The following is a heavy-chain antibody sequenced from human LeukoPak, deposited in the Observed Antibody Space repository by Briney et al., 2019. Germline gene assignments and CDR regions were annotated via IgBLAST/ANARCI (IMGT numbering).Heavy chain of an antibody. CDR1: GFTFSSYW. D-gene: IGHD3-3*01. Sequence: GGSLRLSCAAPGFTFSSYWMSWVRQAPGKGLEWVAVIWYDGSNKYYADSVKGRFTISRDNSKNTLYLQMNSLRAEDTAVYYCARDPQALYYDFWSGYPRLGWFDPWGQGTLVTVSS. CDR2: IWYDGSNK. J-gene: IGHJ5*02. V-gene: IGHV3-33*08. CDR3: ARDPQALYYDFWSGYPRLGWFDP.